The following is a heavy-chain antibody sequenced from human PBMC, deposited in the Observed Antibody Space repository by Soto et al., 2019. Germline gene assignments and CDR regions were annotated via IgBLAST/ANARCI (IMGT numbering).Heavy chain of an antibody. D-gene: IGHD6-6*01. J-gene: IGHJ3*02. CDR1: GFTFSDSA. Sequence: EVQLVESGGGLVQPGGSLKLSCAASGFTFSDSAMHWVRQASGKGLEWVGRIRSKGYNYATTYAASVKGRFTRSRDDSKNTAYLQMNSLKSEDTAVYYCSRSSKLGDDALDIWGQGTMVTVSS. CDR2: IRSKGYNYAT. V-gene: IGHV3-73*01. CDR3: SRSSKLGDDALDI.